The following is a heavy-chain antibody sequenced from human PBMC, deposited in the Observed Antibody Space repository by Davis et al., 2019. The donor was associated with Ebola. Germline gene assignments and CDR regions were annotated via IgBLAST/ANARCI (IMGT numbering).Heavy chain of an antibody. Sequence: SVKVSCKASGGTFSSYAINWVRQAPGQGLEWMGGIIPIFSVANYAQKFQGRVTMTTDTSTSTAYMELRSLRSDDTAVYYCAREVGYDFWSGSAYYYYYYMDVWGKGTTVTVSS. CDR3: AREVGYDFWSGSAYYYYYYMDV. V-gene: IGHV1-69*10. J-gene: IGHJ6*03. CDR2: IIPIFSVA. CDR1: GGTFSSYA. D-gene: IGHD3-3*01.